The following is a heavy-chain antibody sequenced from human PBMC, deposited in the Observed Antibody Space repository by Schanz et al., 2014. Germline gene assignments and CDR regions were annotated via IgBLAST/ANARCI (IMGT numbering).Heavy chain of an antibody. J-gene: IGHJ4*02. CDR1: GFGFSSYS. Sequence: QVHLLESGGGLVEPGGSLRLSCAASGFGFSSYSMAWIRQPPGRGLEWVSYIGNSGVTIYYADSVKGRFTISRDNSKNSLYLQMNSLRAEDTAVYYCARIGGSVFDYWAQGTLVTVSS. D-gene: IGHD3-10*01. CDR3: ARIGGSVFDY. V-gene: IGHV3-11*01. CDR2: IGNSGVTI.